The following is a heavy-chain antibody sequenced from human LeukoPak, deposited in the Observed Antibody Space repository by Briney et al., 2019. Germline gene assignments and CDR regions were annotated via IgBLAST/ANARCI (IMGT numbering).Heavy chain of an antibody. J-gene: IGHJ4*02. CDR3: ARGLGRSTSCFDY. CDR2: IYPGDSDT. D-gene: IGHD2-2*01. Sequence: GESLKISCKGSGYSFTSYWIGWVRQMPGQGLEWMGIIYPGDSDTRYSPSFQGQVTISADKSITTAYLQWSSLKASDTAMYYCARGLGRSTSCFDYWGQGTLVTVSS. CDR1: GYSFTSYW. V-gene: IGHV5-51*01.